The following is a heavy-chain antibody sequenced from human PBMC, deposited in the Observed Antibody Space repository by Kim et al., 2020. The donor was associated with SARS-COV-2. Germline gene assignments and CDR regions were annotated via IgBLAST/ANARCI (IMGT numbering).Heavy chain of an antibody. CDR3: ASYTAMVSRYYYGMDV. J-gene: IGHJ6*02. Sequence: SLQSRVTISVDTSKNQFSLKLSSVTAADTAVYYCASYTAMVSRYYYGMDVWGQGTTVTVSS. V-gene: IGHV4-30-2*03. D-gene: IGHD5-18*01.